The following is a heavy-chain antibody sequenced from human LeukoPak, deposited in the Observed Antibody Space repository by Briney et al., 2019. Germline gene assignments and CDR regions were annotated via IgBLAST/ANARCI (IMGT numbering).Heavy chain of an antibody. V-gene: IGHV3-48*01. D-gene: IGHD6-19*01. J-gene: IGHJ4*02. CDR1: GFTFRSYS. CDR3: AKDNRRHYTSGPNPDSLH. CDR2: ISSSSSTI. Sequence: GGSLRLSCVASGFTFRSYSMNWVRQAPGKGLEWVSYISSSSSTIYYADSVKGRFTISRDNAKNSLYLQMDSLRVEDTAFYYCAKDNRRHYTSGPNPDSLHWGQGALVTVSS.